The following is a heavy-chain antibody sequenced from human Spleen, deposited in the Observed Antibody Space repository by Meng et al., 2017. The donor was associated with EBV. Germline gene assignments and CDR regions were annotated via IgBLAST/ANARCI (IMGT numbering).Heavy chain of an antibody. CDR2: INAGNGNT. CDR3: ARDLSVYASGWY. V-gene: IGHV1-3*01. J-gene: IGHJ4*02. D-gene: IGHD6-19*01. Sequence: QAQLLQSGDEVKKPGSSVKVSCKASGYTFTSYAMHWVRQAPGQRLEWMGWINAGNGNTKYSQKFQGRVTITRDTSASTAYMELSSLRSEDTAAYYCARDLSVYASGWYWGQGTLVTVSS. CDR1: GYTFTSYA.